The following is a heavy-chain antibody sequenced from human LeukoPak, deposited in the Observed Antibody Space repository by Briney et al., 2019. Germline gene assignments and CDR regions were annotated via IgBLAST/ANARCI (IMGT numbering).Heavy chain of an antibody. D-gene: IGHD6-13*01. CDR1: GGSFSGYY. CDR2: INHSGSA. CDR3: ASRPAGTTWYGVFDY. J-gene: IGHJ4*02. V-gene: IGHV4-34*01. Sequence: SETLSLTCAVYGGSFSGYYWSWIRQPPGKGLEWIGEINHSGSANYNPSLKSRVTISVDTSKSQFSLKLSSVTAADTAIYYCASRPAGTTWYGVFDYWSQGTLVTVSS.